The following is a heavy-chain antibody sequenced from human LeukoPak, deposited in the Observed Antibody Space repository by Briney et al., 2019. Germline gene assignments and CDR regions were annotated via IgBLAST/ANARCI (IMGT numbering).Heavy chain of an antibody. D-gene: IGHD5-18*01. CDR2: IYYSGST. V-gene: IGHV4-59*08. J-gene: IGHJ4*02. CDR3: ASGSGHSYGSVNFDY. CDR1: GGSISSYY. Sequence: SETLSLTCTVSGGSISSYYWSWIRLPPGKGLEWIGYIYYSGSTNYNPSLKSRVTISVDTSKNQFSLKLSSVTAADTAVYYCASGSGHSYGSVNFDYWGQGTLVTVSS.